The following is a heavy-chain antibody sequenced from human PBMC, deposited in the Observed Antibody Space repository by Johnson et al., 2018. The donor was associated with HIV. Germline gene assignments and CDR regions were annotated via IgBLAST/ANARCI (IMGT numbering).Heavy chain of an antibody. CDR3: AKDIRLVSAYYDILSGTSFDAFDI. J-gene: IGHJ3*02. CDR1: GFTFSSYA. V-gene: IGHV3-30*04. CDR2: ISYDGSNT. D-gene: IGHD3-9*01. Sequence: QVPLVESGGGVVQPARSLRLSCAASGFTFSSYAMHWVRQAPGKGLEWVAVISYDGSNTYYADSVQGRFPISRDNSKNTLYLQMNSLRVEDTAVYYCAKDIRLVSAYYDILSGTSFDAFDIWGQGTMVTVSS.